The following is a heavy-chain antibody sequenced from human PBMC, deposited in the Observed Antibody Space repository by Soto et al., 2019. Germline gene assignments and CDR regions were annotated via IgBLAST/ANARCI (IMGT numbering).Heavy chain of an antibody. Sequence: QVQLQESGPGLVKPSETLSLTCTVSGGSISSYYWSWIRQPPGKGLEWLGYIYYSGSTNYNPSLKSRVTMSVHTSKNQFYLTLSSVTAADTAVYYCARHSLVVVPAAMPADFDYWGQGTLVTVSS. CDR2: IYYSGST. J-gene: IGHJ4*02. D-gene: IGHD2-2*01. CDR1: GGSISSYY. V-gene: IGHV4-59*08. CDR3: ARHSLVVVPAAMPADFDY.